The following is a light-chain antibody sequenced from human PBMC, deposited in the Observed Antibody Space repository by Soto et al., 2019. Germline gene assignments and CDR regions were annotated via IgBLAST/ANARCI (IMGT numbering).Light chain of an antibody. V-gene: IGKV1-5*01. Sequence: DIQMTQSPSTLSGSVGGRVTITCRASQTISSWLAWYQQKPGQPPRLLISDASSLQSGVPSRFSGSGSGTEFTLTISSLQSEDFAVYYCQQYNNWPPTFGQGTKVDI. CDR1: QTISSW. J-gene: IGKJ1*01. CDR3: QQYNNWPPT. CDR2: DAS.